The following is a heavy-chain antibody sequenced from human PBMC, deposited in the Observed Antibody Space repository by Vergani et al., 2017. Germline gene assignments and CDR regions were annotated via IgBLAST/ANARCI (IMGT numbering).Heavy chain of an antibody. CDR2: INHSGST. V-gene: IGHV4-34*01. D-gene: IGHD1-1*01. CDR3: ARNWYVNGMDV. J-gene: IGHJ6*02. Sequence: QVQLQQWGAGPLKPSETLSLTCAVYGGSFSGYYWSWIRQPPGKGLEWIGEINHSGSTNYNPSLKSRVTISVDTSKNQFSLKLSSVTAADTAVYYCARNWYVNGMDVWGHGTTVTVSS. CDR1: GGSFSGYY.